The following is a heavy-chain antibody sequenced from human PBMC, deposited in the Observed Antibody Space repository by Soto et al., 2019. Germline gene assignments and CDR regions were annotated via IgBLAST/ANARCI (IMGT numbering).Heavy chain of an antibody. CDR1: GGSISSGGYS. D-gene: IGHD3-9*01. CDR2: IYHSGST. V-gene: IGHV4-30-2*01. Sequence: SETLSLTCAVSGGSISSGGYSWSWIRQPPGKGLEWIGYIYHSGSTYYNPSLKSRVTISVDRSKNQFSLKLSSVTAADTAVYYCASSFWLRDYFDYWGQGTLVTVSS. CDR3: ASSFWLRDYFDY. J-gene: IGHJ4*02.